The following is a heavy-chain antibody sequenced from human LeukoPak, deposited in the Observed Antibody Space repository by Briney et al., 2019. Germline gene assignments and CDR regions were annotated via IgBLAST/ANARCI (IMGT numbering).Heavy chain of an antibody. D-gene: IGHD2-2*02. J-gene: IGHJ4*02. V-gene: IGHV3-21*01. CDR3: ARVPTAVVPAAI. Sequence: GGSLRLSCAASGFTFSSYSMNWVRQAPGKGLEWVSSISSSSSYIYYADSVTGRFTISRDNAKNSLYLQMNSLRAEDTAVYYCARVPTAVVPAAIWGQGTLVTVSS. CDR1: GFTFSSYS. CDR2: ISSSSSYI.